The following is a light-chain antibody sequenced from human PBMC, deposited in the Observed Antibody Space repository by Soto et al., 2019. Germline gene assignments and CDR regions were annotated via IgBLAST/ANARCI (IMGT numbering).Light chain of an antibody. CDR1: QTISSW. CDR2: KAS. J-gene: IGKJ1*01. V-gene: IGKV1-5*03. Sequence: DIQMTQSPSTLSGSVGDRVTITCRASQTISSWLAWYQQTQGKAPKLLIYKASTLKSGVPSRFRGSGSGTEFTLTISRLQPDDFATYYCQHYNSSSEAFGQGTKVDIK. CDR3: QHYNSSSEA.